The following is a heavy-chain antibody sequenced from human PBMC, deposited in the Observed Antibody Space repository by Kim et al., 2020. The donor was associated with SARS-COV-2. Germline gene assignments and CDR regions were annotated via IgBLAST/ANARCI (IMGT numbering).Heavy chain of an antibody. CDR3: ASETSSGSAPADY. J-gene: IGHJ4*02. CDR2: IWYDGSNK. CDR1: GFTFSSYG. D-gene: IGHD6-19*01. Sequence: GGSLRLSCAASGFTFSSYGMHWVRQAPGKGLEWVAVIWYDGSNKYYADSVKGRFTISRDNSKNTLYLQMNSLRAEDTAVYYCASETSSGSAPADYWGQGTLVTVSS. V-gene: IGHV3-33*01.